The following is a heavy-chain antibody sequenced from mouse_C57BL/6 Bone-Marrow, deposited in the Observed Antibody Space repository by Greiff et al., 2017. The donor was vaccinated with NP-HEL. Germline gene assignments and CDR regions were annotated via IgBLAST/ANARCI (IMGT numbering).Heavy chain of an antibody. D-gene: IGHD2-4*01. V-gene: IGHV1-61*01. Sequence: QVQLQQPGAELVRPGSSVKLSCKASGYTFTSYWMDWVKQRPGQGLEWIGNIYPSDSETHYNQKFKDKAILTVDKSSSTAYMQLSSLTSEDSAVYYCARDDYDGYWYFDVWGTGTTVTVSS. CDR1: GYTFTSYW. J-gene: IGHJ1*03. CDR3: ARDDYDGYWYFDV. CDR2: IYPSDSET.